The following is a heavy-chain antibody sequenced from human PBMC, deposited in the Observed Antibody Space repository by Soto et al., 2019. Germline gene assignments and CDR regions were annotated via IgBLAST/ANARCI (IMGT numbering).Heavy chain of an antibody. D-gene: IGHD6-19*01. J-gene: IGHJ4*01. CDR1: GVSISSSF. CDR3: TRGSGWNAY. V-gene: IGHV4-59*01. Sequence: PSETLSLTCAVSGVSISSSFWTWIRQPPGKGLEWIGYVDDRGNANYSPSLNSRATMSADTSKNQFSLKLSSVTAADTAVYYCTRGSGWNAYWGQGIPVTVS. CDR2: VDDRGNA.